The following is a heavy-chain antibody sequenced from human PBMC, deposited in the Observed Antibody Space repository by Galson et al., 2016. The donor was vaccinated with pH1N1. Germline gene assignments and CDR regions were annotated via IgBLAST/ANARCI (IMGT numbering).Heavy chain of an antibody. CDR2: IYSTGGT. Sequence: ETLSLTCSVSGGSMFAYCWNWIRQPPGKGLEWIGYIYSTGGTNYNPSLKSRVAISVNTSNNQFSLNLISVTAADTAVYYCARGGTVTNPLATWGQGTLVTVSS. CDR3: ARGGTVTNPLAT. CDR1: GGSMFAYC. J-gene: IGHJ5*02. D-gene: IGHD4-17*01. V-gene: IGHV4-59*01.